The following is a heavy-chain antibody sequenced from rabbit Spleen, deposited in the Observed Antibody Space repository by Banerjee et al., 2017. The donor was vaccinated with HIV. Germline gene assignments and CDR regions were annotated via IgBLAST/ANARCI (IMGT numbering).Heavy chain of an antibody. CDR3: ARRDVVGGGGFYAFTRLRL. CDR1: GFSVSSSYW. Sequence: QEQLVESGGGLVQPEGSLTLTCTASGFSVSSSYWIYWVRQAPGKGLEWIAGINTGSGSTYYASWAKGRFTITRSTRLNMVTLQVNSLTDADTATYFCARRDVVGGGGFYAFTRLRLWGQGTLVTVS. D-gene: IGHD1-1*01. CDR2: INTGSGST. V-gene: IGHV1S45*01. J-gene: IGHJ3*01.